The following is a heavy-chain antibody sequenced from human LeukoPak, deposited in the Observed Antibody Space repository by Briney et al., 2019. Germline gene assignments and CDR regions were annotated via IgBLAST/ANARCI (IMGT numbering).Heavy chain of an antibody. CDR1: GDSVSSNSAA. Sequence: SQTLSLTCAISGDSVSSNSAAWNWIRQSPSRGLEWLGRTYYRSNFYNDYAVSVKSRIAITPDISKNQFSLQLNSVTPDDTAVYYCARGGSYGAWYFDLWGRGTLVTVSS. CDR2: TYYRSNFYN. D-gene: IGHD1-26*01. CDR3: ARGGSYGAWYFDL. J-gene: IGHJ2*01. V-gene: IGHV6-1*01.